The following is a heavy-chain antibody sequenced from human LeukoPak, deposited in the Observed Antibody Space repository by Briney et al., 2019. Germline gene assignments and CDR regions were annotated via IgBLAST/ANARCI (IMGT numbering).Heavy chain of an antibody. V-gene: IGHV4-4*02. CDR1: GGSISSSNW. D-gene: IGHD6-13*01. CDR3: ARDPDSSSPDY. Sequence: SETLSLTCAASGGSISSSNWWSWVRQPPGKGLEWIGEISHSGSTSYNPSLKSRVTISVDKSKNQFSLKLSSVTAADTAVYYCARDPDSSSPDYWGQGTLVTVSS. J-gene: IGHJ4*02. CDR2: ISHSGST.